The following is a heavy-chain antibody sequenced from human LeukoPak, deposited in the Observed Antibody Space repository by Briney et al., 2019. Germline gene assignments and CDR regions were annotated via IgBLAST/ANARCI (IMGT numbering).Heavy chain of an antibody. CDR1: GGSISSYY. J-gene: IGHJ4*02. CDR3: ATLTTVVTAYYFDH. V-gene: IGHV4-4*09. D-gene: IGHD4-23*01. CDR2: IYHSGST. Sequence: PSETLSLTCTVSGGSISSYYWSWIRQPPGKGLEWIGYIYHSGSTDCNPSLKSRVTISVDTSKSQFSLKLTSVTAADTAVYYCATLTTVVTAYYFDHWGQGTLVTVSS.